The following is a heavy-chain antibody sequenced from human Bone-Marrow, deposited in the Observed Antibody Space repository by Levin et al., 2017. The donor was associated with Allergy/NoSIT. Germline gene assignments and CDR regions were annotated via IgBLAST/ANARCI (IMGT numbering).Heavy chain of an antibody. CDR1: GYSFTRYW. CDR2: IFPSDSDT. V-gene: IGHV5-51*01. D-gene: IGHD4-23*01. J-gene: IGHJ4*02. Sequence: GESLKISCQASGYSFTRYWFGWVRPSPGKGLEWMGLIFPSDSDTRVSPSFQGQIIMSVDKSINTAYLQWSSLKASDSAMYYCARRDSDGSNSFDYWGQGTLVTVSS. CDR3: ARRDSDGSNSFDY.